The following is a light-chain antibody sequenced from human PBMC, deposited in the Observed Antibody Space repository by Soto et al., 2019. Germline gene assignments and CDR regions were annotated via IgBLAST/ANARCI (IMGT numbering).Light chain of an antibody. Sequence: QSALTQPASVSGSPGQSITISCTGTSSDVGGYNYVSWYQQHPGKAPKLMIYDVSNRPSGVSNRFSGSKSGNTASLTISGLQAEDEAVHHCSSDTSSRTLYVFGTGTNVTV. J-gene: IGLJ1*01. CDR3: SSDTSSRTLYV. CDR2: DVS. V-gene: IGLV2-14*01. CDR1: SSDVGGYNY.